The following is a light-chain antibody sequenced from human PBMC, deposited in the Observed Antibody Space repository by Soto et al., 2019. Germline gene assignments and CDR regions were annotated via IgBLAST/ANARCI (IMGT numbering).Light chain of an antibody. J-gene: IGKJ1*01. CDR3: QQYNSYS. CDR1: QSISHW. V-gene: IGKV1-5*01. Sequence: DIQMTQSPSTLPASVGDRVTITCRASQSISHWLAWYQQKPGTAPKVLIYHASNLQSGVPSRFSGSGSGTEFTLTISRLQPDDFATYYCQQYNSYSFGQGTKVEIK. CDR2: HAS.